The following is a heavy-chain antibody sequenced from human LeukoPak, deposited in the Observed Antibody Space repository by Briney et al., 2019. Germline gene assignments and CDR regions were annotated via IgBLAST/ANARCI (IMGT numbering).Heavy chain of an antibody. V-gene: IGHV1-24*01. J-gene: IGHJ4*02. CDR2: FDPEDGET. D-gene: IGHD6-19*01. CDR3: ATVTSSGWSDSDY. CDR1: GYTLTELS. Sequence: GASVKVSCKVSGYTLTELSMHWVRQAPGKGLEWMGGFDPEDGETIYAQKFQGRATMTEDTSTDTAYMELSSLRSEDTAVYYCATVTSSGWSDSDYWGQGTLVTVSS.